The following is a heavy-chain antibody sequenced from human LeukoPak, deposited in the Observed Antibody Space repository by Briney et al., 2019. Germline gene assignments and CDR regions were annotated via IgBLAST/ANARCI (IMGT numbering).Heavy chain of an antibody. CDR3: ASLGRNFYDYVWGVQDYFDY. CDR2: ISYDGSNK. Sequence: PGGSLRLSCVASGFTFSSYAMHWVRQAPGKGLEWVAVISYDGSNKYYADSVKGRFTISRDNSKNTLYLQMNSLRAEDTAVYYCASLGRNFYDYVWGVQDYFDYWGQGTLVTVSS. CDR1: GFTFSSYA. D-gene: IGHD3-16*01. V-gene: IGHV3-30-3*01. J-gene: IGHJ4*02.